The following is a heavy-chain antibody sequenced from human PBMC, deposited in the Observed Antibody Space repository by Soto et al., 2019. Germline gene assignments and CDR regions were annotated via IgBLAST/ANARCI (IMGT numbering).Heavy chain of an antibody. V-gene: IGHV1-2*04. CDR2: INPNSGGT. J-gene: IGHJ3*02. CDR3: ARGIVTDYGDSYDAFHI. Sequence: ASVKVSCKASGYTFTGYYMHWVRQAPGQGLEWMGWINPNSGGTNYAQKFQGWVTMTRDTSISTAYMELSRLRSDDTAVYYCARGIVTDYGDSYDAFHIWGQGTMVTVSS. D-gene: IGHD4-17*01. CDR1: GYTFTGYY.